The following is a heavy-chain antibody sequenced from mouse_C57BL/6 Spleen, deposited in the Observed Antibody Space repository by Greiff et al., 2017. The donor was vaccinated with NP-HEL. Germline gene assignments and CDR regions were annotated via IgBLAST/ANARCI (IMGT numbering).Heavy chain of an antibody. CDR2: IGPGSGST. V-gene: IGHV1-77*01. CDR3: ASYYGSSPYCFDY. J-gene: IGHJ2*01. Sequence: VQLQQSGAELVKPGASVKISCKASGYTFTDYYINWVKQRPGQGLEWIGKIGPGSGSTYYNEKFKGKATLTADKSSSTAYMQLSSLTSEDSAVYFCASYYGSSPYCFDYWGQGTTLTVSS. D-gene: IGHD1-1*01. CDR1: GYTFTDYY.